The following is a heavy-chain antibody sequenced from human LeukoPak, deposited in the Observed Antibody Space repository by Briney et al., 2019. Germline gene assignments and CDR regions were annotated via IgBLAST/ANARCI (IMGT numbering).Heavy chain of an antibody. CDR3: ARQGITGTIDY. CDR1: GFTFSSYA. CDR2: ISGSGGST. V-gene: IGHV3-23*01. J-gene: IGHJ4*02. D-gene: IGHD1-7*01. Sequence: PGGSLRLSCAASGFTFSSYAMSWVRQAPGKGLEWVSAISGSGGSTYSADSVKGRFTISRDNAKNSLYLQMNSLRAEDTAVYYCARQGITGTIDYWGQGTLVTVSS.